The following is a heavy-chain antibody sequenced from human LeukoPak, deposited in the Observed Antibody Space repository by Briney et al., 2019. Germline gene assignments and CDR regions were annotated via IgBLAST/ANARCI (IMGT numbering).Heavy chain of an antibody. CDR1: GITFSDYV. CDR2: ISVDGGRK. V-gene: IGHV3-23*01. J-gene: IGHJ4*02. Sequence: VGSLRLSSVVSGITFSDYVMGWVRQAPGKGLEWVAGISVDGGRKHYADSVKGRFTISRDNSKNTLSVQMNSLRAEDTAVYYCVKDSSMVQGDYDYFDYWGLGTLVTVSS. CDR3: VKDSSMVQGDYDYFDY. D-gene: IGHD3-10*01.